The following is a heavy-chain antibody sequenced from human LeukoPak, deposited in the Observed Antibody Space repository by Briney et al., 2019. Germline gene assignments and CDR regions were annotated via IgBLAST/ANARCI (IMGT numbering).Heavy chain of an antibody. J-gene: IGHJ4*02. V-gene: IGHV4-59*08. CDR3: ARWVEMATMGRFFDY. CDR2: IYYSGST. D-gene: IGHD5-24*01. Sequence: PSGTLSLTCTVSGGSISSYYWSWIRQPPGKGLEWIGYIYYSGSTNYNPSLKSRVTISVDTSKNQFSLKLSSVTAADTAVYYCARWVEMATMGRFFDYWGQGTLVTVSS. CDR1: GGSISSYY.